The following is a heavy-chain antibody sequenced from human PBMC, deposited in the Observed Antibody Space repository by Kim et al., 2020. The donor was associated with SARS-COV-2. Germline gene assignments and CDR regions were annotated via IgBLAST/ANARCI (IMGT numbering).Heavy chain of an antibody. CDR1: GFTFSSYG. V-gene: IGHV3-33*06. J-gene: IGHJ4*02. D-gene: IGHD5-18*01. CDR3: AKDRVRYSYQPYFDY. Sequence: GGSLRLSCAASGFTFSSYGMHWVRQAPGKGLEWVAVIWYDGSNKYYADSVKGRFTISRDNSKNTLYLQMNSLRPEDTAVYYCAKDRVRYSYQPYFDYWGQGTLVTVSS. CDR2: IWYDGSNK.